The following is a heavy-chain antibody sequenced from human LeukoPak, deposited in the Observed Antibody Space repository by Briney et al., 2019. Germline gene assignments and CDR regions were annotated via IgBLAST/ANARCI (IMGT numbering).Heavy chain of an antibody. J-gene: IGHJ4*02. Sequence: GASVKVSCKASGYTFTSYGISWVRQAPGQGLEWMGWISAYNGNTNYAQKLQGRITLTRDTSINTAYMELSSLRSEDTAVYYCARNVPRTGDFYYWGQGTLVTVSS. D-gene: IGHD7-27*01. V-gene: IGHV1-18*01. CDR3: ARNVPRTGDFYY. CDR2: ISAYNGNT. CDR1: GYTFTSYG.